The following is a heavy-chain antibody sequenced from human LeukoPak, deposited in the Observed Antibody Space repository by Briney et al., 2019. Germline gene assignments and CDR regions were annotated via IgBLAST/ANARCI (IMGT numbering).Heavy chain of an antibody. V-gene: IGHV3-74*01. CDR3: ARSREPGRDGDY. J-gene: IGHJ4*02. Sequence: PGGFLRLSCAASGFTFSSYWMHWVRRVPGKGLVWVSRISSDGTSPAYADSVKGRFTLSRDNAKNTVYLQMKNLRADDTAVYFCARSREPGRDGDYWGQGTLVTVSS. D-gene: IGHD5-24*01. CDR2: ISSDGTSP. CDR1: GFTFSSYW.